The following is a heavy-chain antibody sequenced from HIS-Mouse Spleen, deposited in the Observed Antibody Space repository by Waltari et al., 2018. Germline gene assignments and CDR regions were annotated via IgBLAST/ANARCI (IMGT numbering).Heavy chain of an antibody. CDR3: ASIFDY. CDR1: GGSSSGYY. J-gene: IGHJ4*02. V-gene: IGHV4-34*01. Sequence: QVQLQQWGAGLLKPSETLSLTCAVYGGSSSGYYCSWIRQPPGKGLEWIGEINHSGSTNYNPSLKSRVTISVDTSKNQFSLKLSSVTAADTAVYYCASIFDYWGQGTLVTVSS. CDR2: INHSGST.